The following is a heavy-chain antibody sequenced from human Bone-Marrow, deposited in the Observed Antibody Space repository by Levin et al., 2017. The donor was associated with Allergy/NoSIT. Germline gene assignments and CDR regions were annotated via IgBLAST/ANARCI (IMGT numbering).Heavy chain of an antibody. Sequence: PGGSLRLSCAASGFSFSTFGMHWVRQAPDKGLEWVAIIWYEGSNRNYADSLRGRFTISRDNSKNTLYLQMNSLRAEDTAVYYCARGPYYDFWSGYPDVPGMDVWGQGTTVIVSS. CDR2: IWYEGSNR. D-gene: IGHD3-3*01. V-gene: IGHV3-33*01. CDR1: GFSFSTFG. J-gene: IGHJ6*02. CDR3: ARGPYYDFWSGYPDVPGMDV.